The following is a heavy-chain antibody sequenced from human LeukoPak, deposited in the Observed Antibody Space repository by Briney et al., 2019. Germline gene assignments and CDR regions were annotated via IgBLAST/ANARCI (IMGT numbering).Heavy chain of an antibody. D-gene: IGHD1-20*01. V-gene: IGHV1-2*02. CDR1: GYTFTGYY. CDR2: INPNSGGT. J-gene: IGHJ4*02. CDR3: ARDPVTGTTNFDY. Sequence: ASVKVSCKASGYTFTGYYMHWVRQAPGQGLEWMGWINPNSGGTNYAQKFQGRVTMTRDTSISTAYMELSRLRSDDTAVCYCARDPVTGTTNFDYWGQGTLVTVSS.